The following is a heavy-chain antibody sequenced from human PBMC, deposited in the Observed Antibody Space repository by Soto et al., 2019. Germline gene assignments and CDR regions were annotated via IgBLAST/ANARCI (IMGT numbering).Heavy chain of an antibody. CDR1: GGSFRTYT. J-gene: IGHJ3*02. CDR3: TLGSWSAEVFDI. D-gene: IGHD6-13*01. Sequence: QVQLVQSGVEVKKPGSSVKVSCKASGGSFRTYTIFWVRQAPGQGLEWMGRIIPMFDRANYAQKFQGRVTFNADKSTGTVYMEMISLTSDDRAIYLWTLGSWSAEVFDIWGQGTLVTVSS. CDR2: IIPMFDRA. V-gene: IGHV1-69*02.